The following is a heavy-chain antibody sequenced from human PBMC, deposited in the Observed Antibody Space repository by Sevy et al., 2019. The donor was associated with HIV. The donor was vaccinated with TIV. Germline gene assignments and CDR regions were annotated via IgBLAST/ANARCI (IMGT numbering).Heavy chain of an antibody. CDR1: GYTFTSYY. J-gene: IGHJ6*03. CDR3: ARDNKKVRGVHTTGYYYYYMDV. CDR2: INPSGGST. Sequence: GASVKVSCKASGYTFTSYYMHWVRQAPGQGLEWMGIINPSGGSTSYAQKFQGRVTMTRDTSTSTVYMELSSLRSEDTAVYYCARDNKKVRGVHTTGYYYYYMDVWGKGTTVTVSS. V-gene: IGHV1-46*01. D-gene: IGHD3-10*01.